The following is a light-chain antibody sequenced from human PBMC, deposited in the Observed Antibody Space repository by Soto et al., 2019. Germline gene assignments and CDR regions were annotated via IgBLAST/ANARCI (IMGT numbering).Light chain of an antibody. CDR1: QSVSSN. CDR2: GAS. J-gene: IGKJ1*01. V-gene: IGKV3-15*01. Sequence: EIVVTQSPATLSVSPGERATLSCRASQSVSSNLAWYQQKPGQAPRLLIYGASTRATGIPARFSGSGSGTEFTLTISSLQSEDFAVYYCQQYNNWPTLGQGTKADIQ. CDR3: QQYNNWPT.